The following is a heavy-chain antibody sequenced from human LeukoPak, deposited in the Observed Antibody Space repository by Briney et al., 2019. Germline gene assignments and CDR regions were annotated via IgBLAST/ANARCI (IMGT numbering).Heavy chain of an antibody. CDR3: ARGPRGSYPFFDY. D-gene: IGHD1-26*01. J-gene: IGHJ4*02. V-gene: IGHV1-2*02. Sequence: ASVKVSCKASGYTFTGYYMHWVRQAPGQGLEWMGWINPNSGGTNYAQKFQGRVAMTRDTSISTAYMELSRLRSDDTAVYYCARGPRGSYPFFDYWGQGTLVTVSS. CDR1: GYTFTGYY. CDR2: INPNSGGT.